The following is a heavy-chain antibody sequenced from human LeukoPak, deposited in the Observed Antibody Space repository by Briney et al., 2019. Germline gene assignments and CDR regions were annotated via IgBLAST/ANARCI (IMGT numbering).Heavy chain of an antibody. Sequence: ASVKVSCKASGYTFTSYYMHWVRQAPGQGPEWMGIINPSGGSTSYAQKFQGRVTMTRDTSTSTVYMELSSLRSEDTAVYYCAAGRMVRGVIISWFDPWGQGTLVTVSS. V-gene: IGHV1-46*01. D-gene: IGHD3-10*01. CDR3: AAGRMVRGVIISWFDP. J-gene: IGHJ5*02. CDR1: GYTFTSYY. CDR2: INPSGGST.